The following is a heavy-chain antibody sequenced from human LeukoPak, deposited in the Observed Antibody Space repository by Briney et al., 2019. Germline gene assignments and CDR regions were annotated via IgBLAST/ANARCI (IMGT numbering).Heavy chain of an antibody. CDR1: VCTFSCYA. Sequence: SVKVSCKASVCTFSCYAIRWVRQAPGQGLEWMGVIIHFFGSANYAQKFQGRVTITADESTSTACMELRSLRAEDTPVYYCAREGGNWNEPPPSYFDYWGQGTLVTVSS. CDR2: IIHFFGSA. V-gene: IGHV1-69*01. D-gene: IGHD1-1*01. J-gene: IGHJ4*02. CDR3: AREGGNWNEPPPSYFDY.